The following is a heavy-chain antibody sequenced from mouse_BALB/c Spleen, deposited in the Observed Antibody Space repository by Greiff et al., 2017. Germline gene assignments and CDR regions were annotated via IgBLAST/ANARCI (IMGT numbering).Heavy chain of an antibody. CDR3: ARRRPRYAMDY. V-gene: IGHV3-2*02. CDR2: ISYSGST. CDR1: GYSITSDYA. Sequence: EVKLVESGPGLVKPSQSLSLTCTVTGYSITSDYAWNWIRQFPGNKLEWMGYISYSGSTSYNPSLKSRISITRDTSKNQFFLQLNSVTTEDTATYYCARRRPRYAMDYWGQGTSVTVSS. J-gene: IGHJ4*01.